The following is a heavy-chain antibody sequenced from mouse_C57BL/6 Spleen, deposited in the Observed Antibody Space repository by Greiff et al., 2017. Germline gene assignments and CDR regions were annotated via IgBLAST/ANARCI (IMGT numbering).Heavy chain of an antibody. V-gene: IGHV3-3*01. J-gene: IGHJ1*03. CDR2: TFYSGIT. CDR3: ARDPGDWYFDV. Sequence: VQLQQSGPSLVRPSQTLSLTCTVTGFSITSDCYWIWIRQFPGNKLEYIGYTFYSGITYYNPSLESRTYITRATSKNQFSLRLSSVTAEDTATSYGARDPGDWYFDVWGTGTTVTVSS. CDR1: GFSITSDCY.